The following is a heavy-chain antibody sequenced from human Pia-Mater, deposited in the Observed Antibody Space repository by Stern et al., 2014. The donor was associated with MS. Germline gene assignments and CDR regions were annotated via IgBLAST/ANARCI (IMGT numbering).Heavy chain of an antibody. CDR1: GYSFTIYY. CDR2: IYPYDSDT. J-gene: IGHJ4*02. V-gene: IGHV5-51*01. Sequence: EVQLVQSGAEVKKPGKSLKISCKLSGYSFTIYYIAWVRQMPGKGLEWMGGIYPYDSDTTYSPSFQGQVTISADKSITTAYLQWSRLRASDTAMYYCARHVQGFDYWGQGTLVTVSS. CDR3: ARHVQGFDY.